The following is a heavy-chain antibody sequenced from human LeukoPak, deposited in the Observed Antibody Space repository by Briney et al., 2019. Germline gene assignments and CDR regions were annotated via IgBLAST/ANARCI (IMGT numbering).Heavy chain of an antibody. CDR1: GDSISSFH. D-gene: IGHD1-1*01. V-gene: IGHV4-4*07. J-gene: IGHJ6*03. CDR2: IYTSGST. CDR3: ARVSWFPGTSYYYMDV. Sequence: SETLSLTCTVSGDSISSFHWSWIRQPAGKGLEWIGRIYTSGSTNYNPSLKSRVTISVDTSKIQFSLKLSSVTAADTAVYYCARVSWFPGTSYYYMDVWGKGTTVTVSS.